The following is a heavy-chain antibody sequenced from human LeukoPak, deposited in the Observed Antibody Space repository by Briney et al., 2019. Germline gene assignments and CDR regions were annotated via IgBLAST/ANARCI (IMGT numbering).Heavy chain of an antibody. Sequence: ASVKVSCKASGCTFSSYAISWVRLAPGQGLELMGWISGYNGNTNYAQKLQGRVTMTTDTSTSTAYMELRSLRSDDTAVYYCARVGDYGANSAMVMTPWGQGTLVTVSS. CDR1: GCTFSSYA. CDR3: ARVGDYGANSAMVMTP. CDR2: ISGYNGNT. D-gene: IGHD4-23*01. J-gene: IGHJ4*02. V-gene: IGHV1-18*01.